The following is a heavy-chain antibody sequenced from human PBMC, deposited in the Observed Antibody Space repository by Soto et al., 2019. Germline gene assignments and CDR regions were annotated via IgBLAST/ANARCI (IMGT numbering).Heavy chain of an antibody. Sequence: QVQLVQSGAEVKKPGASVKVSCKASGYTFTSYGISWVRQAPGQGLEWMGWISAYNGNTNYAQKLQGRVTMTTDTSTSTAYMALRSLSSDDPAVYYCARAIVSMFRGVRGWWFDPWGQGTLVTVSS. J-gene: IGHJ5*02. D-gene: IGHD3-10*01. V-gene: IGHV1-18*04. CDR2: ISAYNGNT. CDR3: ARAIVSMFRGVRGWWFDP. CDR1: GYTFTSYG.